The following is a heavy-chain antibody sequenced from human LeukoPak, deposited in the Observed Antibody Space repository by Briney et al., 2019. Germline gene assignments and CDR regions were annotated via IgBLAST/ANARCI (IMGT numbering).Heavy chain of an antibody. CDR3: VRGHAAMDV. V-gene: IGHV3-74*01. CDR2: INGDGSTT. D-gene: IGHD2-2*01. J-gene: IGHJ6*02. Sequence: QAGGSLRLSCAASGFTFSSYWMHWVRQAPGKGLMWVSRINGDGSTTSYVDSVTGRFTISRDNAKNTLYLQMDSLRDEDTAVYHCVRGHAAMDVWGQGTTVTVSS. CDR1: GFTFSSYW.